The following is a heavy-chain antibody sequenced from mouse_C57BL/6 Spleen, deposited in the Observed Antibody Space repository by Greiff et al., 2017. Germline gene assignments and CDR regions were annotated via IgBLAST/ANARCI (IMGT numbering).Heavy chain of an antibody. Sequence: EVKVVGSGGGLVQPGGSLKLSCAASGFTFSDYYMYWVRQTPEKRLEWVAYISNGGGSTYYPDTVKGRFTISRDNAKNTLYLQMSRLKSEDTAMYYCSRHDGGLLAYWGQGTLVTVSA. CDR2: ISNGGGST. CDR3: SRHDGGLLAY. D-gene: IGHD3-3*01. J-gene: IGHJ3*01. CDR1: GFTFSDYY. V-gene: IGHV5-12*01.